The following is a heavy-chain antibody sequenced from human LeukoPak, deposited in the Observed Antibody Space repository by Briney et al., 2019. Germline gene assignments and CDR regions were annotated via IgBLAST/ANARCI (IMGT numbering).Heavy chain of an antibody. CDR3: ARRRYSSSWYIWFDP. CDR1: GGSISSGDYY. J-gene: IGHJ5*02. Sequence: SETLSLTCTVSGGSISSGDYYWSWIRQPPGKGLEWFGYIYYSGSTYYNPSLKSRVTITVDTSKNQFSLKLSSVTAADTAVYYCARRRYSSSWYIWFDPWGQGTLVTVSS. CDR2: IYYSGST. V-gene: IGHV4-30-4*08. D-gene: IGHD6-13*01.